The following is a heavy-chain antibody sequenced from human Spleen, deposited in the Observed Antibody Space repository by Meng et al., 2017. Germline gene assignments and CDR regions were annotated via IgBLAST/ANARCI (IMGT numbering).Heavy chain of an antibody. Sequence: GESLKISCAASGFTFSSYVISWVRQAPGKGLEWVAVISYDGSNNYYADSVKGRFTISRDNSKNTLYLQMNSLRAEDTAMYYCARDNTMDEIDYWGQGTLVTVSS. CDR3: ARDNTMDEIDY. CDR1: GFTFSSYV. D-gene: IGHD3-10*01. J-gene: IGHJ4*01. V-gene: IGHV3-30*04. CDR2: ISYDGSNN.